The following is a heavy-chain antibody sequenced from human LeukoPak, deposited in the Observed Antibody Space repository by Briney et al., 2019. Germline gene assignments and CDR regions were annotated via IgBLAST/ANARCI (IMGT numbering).Heavy chain of an antibody. CDR2: IIPIFGTA. CDR3: ARDRYYYDSSGYYWGVYYYYYMDV. D-gene: IGHD3-22*01. Sequence: SVKVSCKASGGTFSSYAISWVRQAPGQGLEWMGGIIPIFGTANYAQKFQGRVTITADESTSTAYMELSSLRSEDTAVYYCARDRYYYDSSGYYWGVYYYYYMDVWGKGTTVTISS. J-gene: IGHJ6*03. V-gene: IGHV1-69*13. CDR1: GGTFSSYA.